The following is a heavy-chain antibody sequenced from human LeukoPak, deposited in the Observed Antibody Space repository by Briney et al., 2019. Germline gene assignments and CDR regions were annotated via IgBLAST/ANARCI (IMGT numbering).Heavy chain of an antibody. D-gene: IGHD3-10*01. V-gene: IGHV3-23*01. J-gene: IGHJ4*02. Sequence: GGSLRLSCAASGFTVSSNYMSWVRQAPGKGLEWVSVISGSATSTYHADSVKGRFTISRDNSKSTLYLQMNSLRAEDTAVYYCARGSGTKGGFDYWGQGTLVTVSS. CDR3: ARGSGTKGGFDY. CDR1: GFTVSSNY. CDR2: ISGSATST.